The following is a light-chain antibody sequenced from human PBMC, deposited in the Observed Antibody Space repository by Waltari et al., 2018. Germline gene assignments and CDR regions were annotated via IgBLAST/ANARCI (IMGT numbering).Light chain of an antibody. Sequence: DIQMTQSPSSLSASIGDTVTITCQASRDIGNNLSWYQQKSGKAPKLLISRASSLQSGVPSRFSGSGSGTDFSLTISSLQPEDFATYYCQQGFAYPCTFGRGTKVEIK. CDR2: RAS. V-gene: IGKV1-39*01. J-gene: IGKJ1*01. CDR1: RDIGNN. CDR3: QQGFAYPCT.